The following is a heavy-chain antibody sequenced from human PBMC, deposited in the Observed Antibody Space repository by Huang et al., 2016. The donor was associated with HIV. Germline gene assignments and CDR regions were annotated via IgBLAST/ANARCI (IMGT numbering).Heavy chain of an antibody. CDR2: INHNGKI. V-gene: IGHV4-34*02. CDR1: GGAFRGSS. J-gene: IGHJ4*02. D-gene: IGHD3-10*01. Sequence: QVQLKQWGAGLLKPSETLSLTCAVYGGAFRGSSWTWIRQFPEKGLEWIGDINHNGKIIYNPSLSARVTSSTDTSKNQFSLHLTSVTAADTALYYCARGFNYYASDNLGVYYFDSWGLGTLVTVSP. CDR3: ARGFNYYASDNLGVYYFDS.